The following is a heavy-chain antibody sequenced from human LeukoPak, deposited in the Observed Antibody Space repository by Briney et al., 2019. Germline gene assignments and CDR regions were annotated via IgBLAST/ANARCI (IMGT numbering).Heavy chain of an antibody. V-gene: IGHV3-7*01. Sequence: GVSLRLSCVVSGFTFSNYWMSWVRQAPGKGLEWVANIKQDESEKYYVDSVKGRFTISRDNAKNSLYLQMNSLRAEDTAVYYCARGSAVTANNFDFWGQGTLVTVSS. CDR3: ARGSAVTANNFDF. D-gene: IGHD4-11*01. J-gene: IGHJ4*02. CDR2: IKQDESEK. CDR1: GFTFSNYW.